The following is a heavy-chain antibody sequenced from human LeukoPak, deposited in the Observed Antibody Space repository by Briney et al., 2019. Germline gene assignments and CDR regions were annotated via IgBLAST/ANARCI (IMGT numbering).Heavy chain of an antibody. J-gene: IGHJ4*02. CDR3: AREDYGGKVYNY. D-gene: IGHD4-23*01. CDR2: IRYDGSNK. CDR1: GFIFSSYG. V-gene: IGHV3-30*02. Sequence: GGSLRLSCAASGFIFSSYGMHWVRQAPGKGLEWVAFIRYDGSNKYYADSVKGRFTISRDNSKNTLYLQMNSLRAEDTAVYYCAREDYGGKVYNYWGQGTLVTVSS.